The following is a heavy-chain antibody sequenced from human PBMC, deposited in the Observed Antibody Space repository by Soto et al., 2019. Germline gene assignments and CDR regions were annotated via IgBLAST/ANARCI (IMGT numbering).Heavy chain of an antibody. CDR3: ARGVYGSGNYYTGPSAFDI. Sequence: QVQLEQSGAEVKKPGSSVKISCKASGGTLSDHGVSWLRQAPGQGLEWVGGTIPVFNTAKYAPKFQGRVTSAEDKSTNIADMELGSLRSDDTAFYYCARGVYGSGNYYTGPSAFDIWGQGTLVIVSS. CDR1: GGTLSDHG. CDR2: TIPVFNTA. J-gene: IGHJ3*02. V-gene: IGHV1-69*06. D-gene: IGHD3-10*01.